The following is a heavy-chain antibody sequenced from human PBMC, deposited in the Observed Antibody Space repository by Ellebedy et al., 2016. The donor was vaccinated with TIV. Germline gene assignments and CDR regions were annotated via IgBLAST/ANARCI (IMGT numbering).Heavy chain of an antibody. CDR3: ARGGPRMVVAAYYYYYGMDV. Sequence: MPSETLSLTCTVSGGSISSSSYYWGWIRQPPGKGLEWIGSIYYSGSTYYNPSLKSRVTISVDTSKNQFSLKLSSVTAADTAVYYCARGGPRMVVAAYYYYYGMDVWGQGTTVTVSS. D-gene: IGHD2-15*01. CDR2: IYYSGST. V-gene: IGHV4-39*07. CDR1: GGSISSSSYY. J-gene: IGHJ6*02.